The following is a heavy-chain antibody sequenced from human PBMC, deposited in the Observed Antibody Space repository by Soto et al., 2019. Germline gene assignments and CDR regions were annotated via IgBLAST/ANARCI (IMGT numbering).Heavy chain of an antibody. CDR2: INHSGST. V-gene: IGHV4-34*01. D-gene: IGHD3-16*02. Sequence: SETLSLTCVVYGGSFSGYYWSWIRQPPGKGLEWIGEINHSGSTNYNPSLKSRVTISVDTSKNQFSLKLSSVTAADTAVYYCARGHAWGSYRYRSHLDYWGQGTLVTVSS. CDR3: ARGHAWGSYRYRSHLDY. J-gene: IGHJ4*02. CDR1: GGSFSGYY.